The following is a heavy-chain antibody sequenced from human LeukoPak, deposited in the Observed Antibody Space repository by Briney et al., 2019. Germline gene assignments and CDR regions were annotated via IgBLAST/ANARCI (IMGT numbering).Heavy chain of an antibody. CDR3: ARQRGYSYALPHY. V-gene: IGHV5-51*01. D-gene: IGHD5-18*01. CDR2: IYPGDSDT. CDR1: GYSFTSYW. Sequence: GESLKIFCKGSGYSFTSYWIGWVRQVPGKGLEWMGIIYPGDSDTRYSPSFQGQVTISADKSISTAYLQWNSLKASDTAMYYCARQRGYSYALPHYWGQGTLVTVSS. J-gene: IGHJ4*02.